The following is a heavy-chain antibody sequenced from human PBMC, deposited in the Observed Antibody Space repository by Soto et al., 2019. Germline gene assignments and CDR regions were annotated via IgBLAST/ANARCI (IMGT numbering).Heavy chain of an antibody. J-gene: IGHJ6*03. CDR3: SGVLSGTPNYYYMDV. Sequence: GGSLRLSCAASGCIFNNYNMSWVRQATGKGLEWVSSIGTSSSYIYYADSLKGRFTISRDNAENSLYLQMNSLRAEDTAVYYCSGVLSGTPNYYYMDVWGEGTTVTVSS. D-gene: IGHD2-15*01. CDR1: GCIFNNYN. V-gene: IGHV3-21*01. CDR2: IGTSSSYI.